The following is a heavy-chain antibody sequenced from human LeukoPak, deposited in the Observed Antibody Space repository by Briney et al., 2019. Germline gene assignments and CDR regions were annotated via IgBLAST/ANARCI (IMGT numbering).Heavy chain of an antibody. CDR2: VSGSGGTT. CDR3: AEFYQLLSYFDF. J-gene: IGHJ4*02. CDR1: GFMFSSYA. Sequence: GGSLRLSCVASGFMFSSYAMSWVRQAPGKGLEWVSSVSGSGGTTYYADSVKGRFTISRDTYKNTLFLQMNSLRAEDTAVYYCAEFYQLLSYFDFWGQGTLVTVSS. V-gene: IGHV3-23*01. D-gene: IGHD2-2*01.